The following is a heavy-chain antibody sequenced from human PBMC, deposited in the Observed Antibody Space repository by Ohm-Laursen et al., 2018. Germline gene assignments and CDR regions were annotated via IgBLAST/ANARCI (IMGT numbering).Heavy chain of an antibody. V-gene: IGHV4-34*01. CDR1: GGSISSYY. D-gene: IGHD2-15*01. CDR3: ARGSGVEGAV. CDR2: INHSGST. J-gene: IGHJ4*02. Sequence: SETLSLTCTVSGGSISSYYWSWIRQPPGKGLEWIGEINHSGSTNYNPSLKSRVTISVNTSKNQFSLKLSSVTAADTAVYYCARGSGVEGAVWGQGTLVTVSS.